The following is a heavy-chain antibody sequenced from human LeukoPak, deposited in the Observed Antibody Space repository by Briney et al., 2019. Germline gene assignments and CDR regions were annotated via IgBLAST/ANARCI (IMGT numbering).Heavy chain of an antibody. Sequence: GGSLRLPCAASGFTFSSYGMHWVRQAPGKGLEWVAVMWYDGSNKYYADSVKGRFTISRDNSKNTLYLQMNSLRAEDTAVYYCARGVVDIVATIDYWGQGTLVTVSS. CDR1: GFTFSSYG. D-gene: IGHD5-12*01. V-gene: IGHV3-33*01. J-gene: IGHJ4*02. CDR2: MWYDGSNK. CDR3: ARGVVDIVATIDY.